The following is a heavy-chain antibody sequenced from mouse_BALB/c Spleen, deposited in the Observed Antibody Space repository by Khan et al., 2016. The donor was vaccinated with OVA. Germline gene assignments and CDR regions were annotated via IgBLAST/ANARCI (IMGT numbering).Heavy chain of an antibody. V-gene: IGHV2-9*02. Sequence: QVQLKQSGPGLVAPSQSLSITCTVSGFSLTSYGVHWVRQPPGKGLEWLGVIWAGGSTNYNSALMSRLSISKDNSKSQVFLKMNSLQTDDTVMYYCARLEDIRGQGTTLTVSS. D-gene: IGHD1-3*01. CDR3: ARLEDI. CDR2: IWAGGST. J-gene: IGHJ2*01. CDR1: GFSLTSYG.